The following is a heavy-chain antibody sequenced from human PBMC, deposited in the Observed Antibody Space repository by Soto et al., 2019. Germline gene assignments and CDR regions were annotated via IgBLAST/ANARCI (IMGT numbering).Heavy chain of an antibody. CDR3: ARVSRRPGNGSSSGGDYYYYYMDV. V-gene: IGHV1-18*01. CDR1: GYTFTSYG. CDR2: ISAYNGNT. Sequence: ASVKVSCKASGYTFTSYGISWVRQAPGQGLEWMGWISAYNGNTNYAQKLQGRVTMTTDTSTSTAYMELRSLRSDDTAVYYCARVSRRPGNGSSSGGDYYYYYMDVWGKGTTVTVSS. J-gene: IGHJ6*03. D-gene: IGHD6-6*01.